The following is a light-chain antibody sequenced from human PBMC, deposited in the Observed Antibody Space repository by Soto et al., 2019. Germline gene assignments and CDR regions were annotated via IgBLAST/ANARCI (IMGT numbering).Light chain of an antibody. CDR1: QSVGTW. J-gene: IGKJ1*01. CDR2: DVS. CDR3: QQYNGFWS. Sequence: DIQMTQSPTTLSASVGDRVTITCRASQSVGTWLAWYQQKPGRAPKLLIYDVSTLESGVPSRFSGSGSGTEFTLTISLLQAEDFAVYYCQQYNGFWSFGRGTKVEIK. V-gene: IGKV1-5*01.